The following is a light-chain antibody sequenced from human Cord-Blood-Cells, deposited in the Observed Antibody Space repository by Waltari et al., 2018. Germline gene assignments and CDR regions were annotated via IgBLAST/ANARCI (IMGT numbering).Light chain of an antibody. CDR3: SSYTSSSTWV. V-gene: IGLV2-14*03. CDR1: SSDVGGYNY. Sequence: QSALTQPASVSGSPGQSITISCTGTSSDVGGYNYVSWYQQQPGKAPKLMIYDVSNRPSGVSNRFSGSKSCNTASLTISGLQAEDEADYYCSSYTSSSTWVFGGGTKLTVL. J-gene: IGLJ3*02. CDR2: DVS.